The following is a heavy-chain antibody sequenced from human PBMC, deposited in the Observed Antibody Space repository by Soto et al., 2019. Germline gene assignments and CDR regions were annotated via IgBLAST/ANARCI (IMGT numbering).Heavy chain of an antibody. V-gene: IGHV3-23*01. J-gene: IGHJ5*02. CDR2: ISGSGGST. CDR3: AKVPRDYSKPNWFDP. Sequence: PGGSLILSCAASGFTFSSYSMSWVRQAPGKGLEWVSAISGSGGSTYYADSVKGRFTISRDNSKNTLYLQMNSLRAEDTAVYYCAKVPRDYSKPNWFDPWGQGTLVTVSS. D-gene: IGHD4-4*01. CDR1: GFTFSSYS.